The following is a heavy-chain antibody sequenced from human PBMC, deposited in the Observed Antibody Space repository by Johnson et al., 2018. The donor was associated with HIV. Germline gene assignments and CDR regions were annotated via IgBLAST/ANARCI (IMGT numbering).Heavy chain of an antibody. CDR3: TTDPTSILWFREVGRDAFDI. Sequence: EVQLVESGGGLVKPGGSLRLSCAASGFTFSNAWMSWVRQAPGKGLAWVGRIKSKTDGETTDYAAPVKGRFTISRDDSKNTLYLQMNSLKTEDTAVYYCTTDPTSILWFREVGRDAFDIWGQGTMVTVSS. D-gene: IGHD3-10*01. CDR1: GFTFSNAW. CDR2: IKSKTDGETT. J-gene: IGHJ3*02. V-gene: IGHV3-15*01.